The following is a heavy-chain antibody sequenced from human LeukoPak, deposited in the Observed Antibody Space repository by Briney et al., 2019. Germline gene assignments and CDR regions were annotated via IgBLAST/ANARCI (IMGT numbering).Heavy chain of an antibody. CDR2: INHSGST. CDR3: ARHGSYDSSGSYPY. D-gene: IGHD3-22*01. Sequence: GSLRLSCAASGFTFSSYGMHWVRQPPGKGLEWIGEINHSGSTNYNPSLKSRVTISVDTSKNQFSLKLSSVTAADTAVYYCARHGSYDSSGSYPYWGQGTLVTVSS. V-gene: IGHV4-34*01. J-gene: IGHJ4*02. CDR1: GFTFSSYG.